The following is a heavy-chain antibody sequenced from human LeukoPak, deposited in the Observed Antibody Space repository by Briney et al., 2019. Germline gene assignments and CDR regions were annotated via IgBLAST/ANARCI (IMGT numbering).Heavy chain of an antibody. D-gene: IGHD5-18*01. Sequence: SETLSLTCTVSGGSISSSSYYWGWIRQPPGKGLEWIGEINHTGSTNYNPSLKSRVTISVDTSKNQFSLRLSSVTAADTSVYYCARARARLWGFDYWGQGTLVTVSS. J-gene: IGHJ4*02. CDR2: INHTGST. V-gene: IGHV4-39*07. CDR3: ARARARLWGFDY. CDR1: GGSISSSSYY.